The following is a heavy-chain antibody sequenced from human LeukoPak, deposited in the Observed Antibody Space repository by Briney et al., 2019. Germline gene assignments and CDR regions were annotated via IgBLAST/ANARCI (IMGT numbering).Heavy chain of an antibody. J-gene: IGHJ4*02. D-gene: IGHD4-11*01. CDR3: ARDPTPEDYSNYYSPPGDY. Sequence: GGSLRLSCTASGFIFSGYWMAWVRQAPGKGLEWVANIKHDGSEKNYVDSVKGRFTISRDNVENVVYLQMNSLGAEDTAFYYCARDPTPEDYSNYYSPPGDYWGQGTLVTVSS. CDR1: GFIFSGYW. CDR2: IKHDGSEK. V-gene: IGHV3-7*01.